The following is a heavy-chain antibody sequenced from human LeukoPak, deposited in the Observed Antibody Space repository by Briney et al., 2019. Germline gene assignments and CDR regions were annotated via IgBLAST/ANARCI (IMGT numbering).Heavy chain of an antibody. J-gene: IGHJ3*02. CDR3: ARDPRWLQSTFKTIDAFDI. CDR2: ISAYNGNT. CDR1: GYTFTSYG. D-gene: IGHD5-24*01. Sequence: ASVKVSCKASGYTFTSYGISWVRQAPGQGLEWMGWISAYNGNTNYAQKLQGRVTMTTDTSTSTAYMELRSLRSDDTAVYYCARDPRWLQSTFKTIDAFDIWGQGTMVTVSS. V-gene: IGHV1-18*01.